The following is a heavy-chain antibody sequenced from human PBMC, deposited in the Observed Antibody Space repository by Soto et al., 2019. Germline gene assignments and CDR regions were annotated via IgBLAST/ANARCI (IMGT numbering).Heavy chain of an antibody. J-gene: IGHJ4*02. CDR3: ARDLAVYAFDY. CDR2: ISYDGSNK. CDR1: GFTFSSYS. D-gene: IGHD2-8*01. Sequence: GGSLRLSCAASGFTFSSYSMHWVRQAPGKGLEWVAVISYDGSNKYYADSVKGRFTISRDNSKNTLYLQMNSLRAEDTAVYYCARDLAVYAFDYWGQGTLVTVSS. V-gene: IGHV3-30-3*01.